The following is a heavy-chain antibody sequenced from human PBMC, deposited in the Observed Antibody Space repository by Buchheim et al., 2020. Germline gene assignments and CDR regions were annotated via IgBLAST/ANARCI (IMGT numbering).Heavy chain of an antibody. D-gene: IGHD3-3*01. J-gene: IGHJ6*03. CDR2: INAGNGNT. CDR3: ASAPDPAGYYDFWSGPDV. V-gene: IGHV1-3*01. CDR1: GYTFTSYA. Sequence: QVQLVQSGAEVKKPGASVKVSCKASGYTFTSYAMHWVRQAPGQRLEWMGWINAGNGNTKYSQKFQGRVTITRDTSASTAYMELSSLRSGDTAVYYCASAPDPAGYYDFWSGPDVWGKGTT.